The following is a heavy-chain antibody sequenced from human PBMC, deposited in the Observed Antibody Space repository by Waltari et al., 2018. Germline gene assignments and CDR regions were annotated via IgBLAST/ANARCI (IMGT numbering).Heavy chain of an antibody. Sequence: QLQLQESGPGLVKPSETLSLTCTVSGGSISSSSYYWGWIRQPPGKGLEWIGSIYYSGRTYYNPALKSRVTISVDTSKNQFSLKLSSVTAADTAVYYCARGRVVVAAINWFDPWGQGTLVTVSS. CDR1: GGSISSSSYY. D-gene: IGHD2-15*01. V-gene: IGHV4-39*07. CDR2: IYYSGRT. CDR3: ARGRVVVAAINWFDP. J-gene: IGHJ5*02.